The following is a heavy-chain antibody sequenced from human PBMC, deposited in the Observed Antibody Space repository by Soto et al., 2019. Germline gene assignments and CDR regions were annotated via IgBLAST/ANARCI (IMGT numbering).Heavy chain of an antibody. D-gene: IGHD6-6*01. Sequence: QVQLQESGPGLVKPSQTLSLSCTVSGGSISSGGYYWSWIRQHPGKGLERIGYIYYSGSTYYNPSLKSRVTISVDTSKNQFSLNLRSVTAADTAVYYCARGRYSSSSSWFDPWGQGTLVTVSS. CDR3: ARGRYSSSSSWFDP. CDR2: IYYSGST. V-gene: IGHV4-31*03. J-gene: IGHJ5*02. CDR1: GGSISSGGYY.